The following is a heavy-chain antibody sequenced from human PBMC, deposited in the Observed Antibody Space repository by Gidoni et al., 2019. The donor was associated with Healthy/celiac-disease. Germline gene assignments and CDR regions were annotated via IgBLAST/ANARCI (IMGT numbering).Heavy chain of an antibody. J-gene: IGHJ3*02. CDR1: GGSFTGYY. Sequence: QVQLQQWGAGLLKPSETLSLTCAVYGGSFTGYYWSWIRQPPGKGLEWIGEINHSGNTNYNPSLKSRVTISVDTSKNQCSLKLNSVTAADTAVYYCARRSSSRKYKLLSPTASRRGDASDIWGQGTMVTVSS. CDR2: INHSGNT. CDR3: ARRSSSRKYKLLSPTASRRGDASDI. D-gene: IGHD1-26*01. V-gene: IGHV4-34*01.